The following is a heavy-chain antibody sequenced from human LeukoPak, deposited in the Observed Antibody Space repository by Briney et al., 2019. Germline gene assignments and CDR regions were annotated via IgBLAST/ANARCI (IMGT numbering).Heavy chain of an antibody. CDR1: GYTFTSYG. CDR3: GREFCDTHRCFFPDF. J-gene: IGHJ4*02. CDR2: ISGSKGNT. V-gene: IGHV1-18*01. Sequence: SVKVSCKASGYTFTSYGISWVRQAPGQGLEWLGWISGSKGNTHYIQRLQGRITMTTDTSTSTAYMELRSLRSDDTALYYCGREFCDTHRCFFPDFWGQGTLVTVSS. D-gene: IGHD4/OR15-4a*01.